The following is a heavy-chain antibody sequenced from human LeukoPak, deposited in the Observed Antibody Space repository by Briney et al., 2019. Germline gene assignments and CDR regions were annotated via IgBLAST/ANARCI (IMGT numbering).Heavy chain of an antibody. Sequence: GGSLRLSCAASGFTFSSYWMSWVRQAPGKGLEWVANIKQDGSEKYYVDSVKGRFTISRDNAKNSLYLQMNSLRAEDTALYYCAKGPKWELHYFDYWGQGTLVTVSS. CDR3: AKGPKWELHYFDY. J-gene: IGHJ4*02. V-gene: IGHV3-7*03. CDR2: IKQDGSEK. CDR1: GFTFSSYW. D-gene: IGHD1-26*01.